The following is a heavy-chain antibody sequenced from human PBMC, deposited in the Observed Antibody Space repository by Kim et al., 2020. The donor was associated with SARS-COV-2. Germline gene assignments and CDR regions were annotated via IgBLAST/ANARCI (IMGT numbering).Heavy chain of an antibody. Sequence: AASGKGRFPTSRDNSKNTLYLRMNSLRAEDTAVYYCARSIAGSYYYGMDVWGQGTTVTVSS. CDR3: ARSIAGSYYYGMDV. D-gene: IGHD6-6*01. V-gene: IGHV3-30*01. J-gene: IGHJ6*02.